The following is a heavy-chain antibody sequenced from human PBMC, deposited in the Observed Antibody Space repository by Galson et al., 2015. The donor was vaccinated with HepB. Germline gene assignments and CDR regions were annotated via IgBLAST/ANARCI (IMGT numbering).Heavy chain of an antibody. Sequence: SLRLSCAASGFTFDDYAMHWVRQVPGKGLEWVASISWNSDSIGYGDSVKGRFTISRDNAKNSLYLQMSSPRPEDTALYYCGKGSGMVYDYDYMDVWGKGTTVTVSS. D-gene: IGHD2-8*01. V-gene: IGHV3-9*01. CDR3: GKGSGMVYDYDYMDV. J-gene: IGHJ6*03. CDR2: ISWNSDSI. CDR1: GFTFDDYA.